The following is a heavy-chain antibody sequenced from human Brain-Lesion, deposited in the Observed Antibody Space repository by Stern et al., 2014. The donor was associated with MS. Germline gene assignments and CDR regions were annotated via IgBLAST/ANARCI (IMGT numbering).Heavy chain of an antibody. CDR1: GYIFTGYY. CDR2: INPNTGCT. CDR3: ARDQRGITIFGVVTDYYYLGMDV. J-gene: IGHJ6*02. D-gene: IGHD3-3*01. V-gene: IGHV1-2*02. Sequence: VQLVESGAEVKKQGASVTVSCKTSGYIFTGYYIHWVRQAPGQGLEWMAWINPNTGCTKYAQKFQGRVTMSRDTSISTAYVELSSLTSGDTAVYYCARDQRGITIFGVVTDYYYLGMDVWGQGTTVTVSS.